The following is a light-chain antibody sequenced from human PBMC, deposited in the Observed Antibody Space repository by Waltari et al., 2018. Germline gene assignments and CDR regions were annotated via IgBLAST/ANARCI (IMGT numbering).Light chain of an antibody. CDR2: DVT. J-gene: IGLJ2*01. V-gene: IGLV2-14*03. Sequence: QSALTQPASVSGSPGQSHTIPCTGPTSNVGGFNYFFCFQQHPGKAPKLIIYDVTQRPSGVSVRFSGSKSGNMASLTISGLQADDEADYHCCSYSGSSTSVVLGGGTKLTVL. CDR3: CSYSGSSTSVV. CDR1: TSNVGGFNY.